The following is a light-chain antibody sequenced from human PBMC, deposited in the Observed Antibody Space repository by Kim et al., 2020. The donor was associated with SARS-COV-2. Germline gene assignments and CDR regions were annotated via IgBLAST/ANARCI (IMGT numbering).Light chain of an antibody. CDR2: DVS. CDR1: SSDVGGYNY. Sequence: QSALTQPASVSGSPGQSITISCTGTSSDVGGYNYVSWYQQHPGKAPKLMIYDVSKRPSGFSNRFFGSKSGNTASLTISGLQAEDEADYYCSSYTSSSTWVFGGGTQLTVL. CDR3: SSYTSSSTWV. V-gene: IGLV2-14*01. J-gene: IGLJ3*02.